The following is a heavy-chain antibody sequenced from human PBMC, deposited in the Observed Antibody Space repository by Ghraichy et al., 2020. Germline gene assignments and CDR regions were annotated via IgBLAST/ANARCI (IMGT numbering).Heavy chain of an antibody. D-gene: IGHD1-7*01. CDR1: GFTFSSYW. J-gene: IGHJ6*03. V-gene: IGHV3-7*01. CDR3: ARVVGSGTTSLSTFIIFGYYYYYMDV. Sequence: GGSLRLSCAASGFTFSSYWMSWVRQAPGKGLEWVANIKQDGSEKYYVDSVKGRFTISRDNAKNSLYLQMNSLRAEDTAVYYCARVVGSGTTSLSTFIIFGYYYYYMDVWGKGTTVTVSS. CDR2: IKQDGSEK.